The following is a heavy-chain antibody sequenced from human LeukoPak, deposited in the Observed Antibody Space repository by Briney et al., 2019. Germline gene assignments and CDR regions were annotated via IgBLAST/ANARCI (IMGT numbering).Heavy chain of an antibody. CDR1: GFTFSSYA. CDR3: VKGAESFCDSRSDY. V-gene: IGHV3-64D*09. J-gene: IGHJ4*02. CDR2: ISSNGGTT. D-gene: IGHD3-22*01. Sequence: GGSLRLSCSASGFTFSSYAMHWVRQAPGKGLEYVSAISSNGGTTYYADSVKGRFTISRDNSKNTLYLRMSSLRREDTAVYYCVKGAESFCDSRSDYWGQGTLVTVSS.